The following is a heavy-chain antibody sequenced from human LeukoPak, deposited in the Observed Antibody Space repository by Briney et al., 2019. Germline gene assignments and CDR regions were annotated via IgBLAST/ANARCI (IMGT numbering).Heavy chain of an antibody. CDR3: ARAVVWFGEAYYFDY. Sequence: SETLSLTCTVSGGSISSGDYYWSWIRQPPGKGLEWIGDIYYSGSTYYNPSLKSRVTISVDTSKNQFSLKLSSVTAADTAVYYCARAVVWFGEAYYFDYWGQGTLVTVSS. CDR2: IYYSGST. J-gene: IGHJ4*02. V-gene: IGHV4-30-4*01. CDR1: GGSISSGDYY. D-gene: IGHD3-10*01.